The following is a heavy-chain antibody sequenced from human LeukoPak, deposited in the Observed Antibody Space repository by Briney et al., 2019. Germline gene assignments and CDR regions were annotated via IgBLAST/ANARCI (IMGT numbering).Heavy chain of an antibody. D-gene: IGHD6-13*01. J-gene: IGHJ5*02. CDR1: GDSIRSHY. V-gene: IGHV4-4*09. Sequence: SETLSLTCTVSGDSIRSHYWSWLRQPPGKGLEWIGYIHTSGITNYNPSLKSRVTISVDTSKNQLSLKLTSVTAADTAVYYCARQSSAAGTFWFDPWGQGTLVTVSS. CDR3: ARQSSAAGTFWFDP. CDR2: IHTSGIT.